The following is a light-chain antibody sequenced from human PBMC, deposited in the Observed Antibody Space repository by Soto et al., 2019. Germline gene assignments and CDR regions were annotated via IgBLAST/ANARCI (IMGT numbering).Light chain of an antibody. J-gene: IGKJ3*01. V-gene: IGKV3-20*01. Sequence: EIVLTQSPGTLSVSPGERVTLSCRASQSISSSYLAWYQQRPGQAPRLLIFGASYRATGIPDRFSGSGSGTDFTLTISRLEPEDFAVYYGQQYNSSPPEFTFGPGTKVDSK. CDR3: QQYNSSPPEFT. CDR2: GAS. CDR1: QSISSSY.